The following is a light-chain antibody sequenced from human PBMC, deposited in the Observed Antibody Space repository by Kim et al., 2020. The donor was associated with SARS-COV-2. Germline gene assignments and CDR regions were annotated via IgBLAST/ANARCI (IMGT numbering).Light chain of an antibody. V-gene: IGLV3-1*01. CDR1: KLGDKY. Sequence: SYELTQPPSVSVSPGQTASITCSGDKLGDKYACWYQQKPGQSPVLVIYKDNKRRSGIPERFSGSNSGNTATLTISGTQAMDEADYYCQAWDSSTGVFGTGTKVTVL. CDR2: KDN. CDR3: QAWDSSTGV. J-gene: IGLJ1*01.